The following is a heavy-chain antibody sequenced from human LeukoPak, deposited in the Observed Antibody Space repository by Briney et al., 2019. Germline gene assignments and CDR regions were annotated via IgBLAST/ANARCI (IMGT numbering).Heavy chain of an antibody. CDR2: IYYSGST. D-gene: IGHD5-18*01. CDR1: GGFISSGGYY. J-gene: IGHJ4*02. Sequence: SETLSLTCTVSGGFISSGGYYWSWIRQHPGKGLEWIGYIYYSGSTYYNPSLKSRVTISVDTSKNQFSLKLSSVTAADTAVYYCARVNTAMVTGFDYWGQGTLVTVSS. CDR3: ARVNTAMVTGFDY. V-gene: IGHV4-31*03.